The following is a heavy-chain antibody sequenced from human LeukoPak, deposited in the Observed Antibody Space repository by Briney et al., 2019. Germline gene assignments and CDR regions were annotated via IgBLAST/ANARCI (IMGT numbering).Heavy chain of an antibody. V-gene: IGHV3-21*01. J-gene: IGHJ1*01. CDR2: ISSSSSYR. CDR1: GFTFSSYS. D-gene: IGHD3-10*01. Sequence: GGSLRLSCAASGFTFSSYSMNWVRQAPGKGLEWVSSISSSSSYRHDADSVRGRFTISRDNAKNSLYLQMNSLRAEDTAVYYCARDKAGDFQHWGQGTLVTVSS. CDR3: ARDKAGDFQH.